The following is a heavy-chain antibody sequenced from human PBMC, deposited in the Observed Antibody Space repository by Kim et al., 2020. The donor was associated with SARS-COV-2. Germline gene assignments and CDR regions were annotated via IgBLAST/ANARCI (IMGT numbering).Heavy chain of an antibody. CDR2: IIPIFGTA. Sequence: SVKVSCKASGGTFSSYAISWVRQAPGQGLEWMGGIIPIFGTANYAQKFQGRVTITADESTSTAYMELSSLRSEDTAVYYCARGRGDFSGSYSYYFDYWGQGTLVTVSS. J-gene: IGHJ4*02. V-gene: IGHV1-69*13. D-gene: IGHD1-26*01. CDR1: GGTFSSYA. CDR3: ARGRGDFSGSYSYYFDY.